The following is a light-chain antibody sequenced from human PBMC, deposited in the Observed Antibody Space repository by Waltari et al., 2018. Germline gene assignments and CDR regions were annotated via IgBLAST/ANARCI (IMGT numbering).Light chain of an antibody. Sequence: QSVLTQPPSASGTPGQRVTIYCSGSTSNIGSNTVNWYRQLPRTAPKLLIYTNNQRPSGVPDRFSGSKSGTSASLAISGLQSEDEADYYCAAWDDSLIWVFGGGTKLTVL. CDR3: AAWDDSLIWV. CDR1: TSNIGSNT. V-gene: IGLV1-44*01. CDR2: TNN. J-gene: IGLJ3*02.